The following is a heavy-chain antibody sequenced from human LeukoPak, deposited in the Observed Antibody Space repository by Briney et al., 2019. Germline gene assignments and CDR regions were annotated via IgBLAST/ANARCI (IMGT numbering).Heavy chain of an antibody. J-gene: IGHJ4*02. CDR3: ARLWTRDYYFDY. Sequence: SETLSLTCTVSGGSISSSSYFWGWIRQPPGKGLEWIGNIYHSGTTYYNPSLKSRVTISVDTSKNQFSLKLSSVTAADTAVYYCARLWTRDYYFDYWGQGTLVTVSS. CDR2: IYHSGTT. D-gene: IGHD3-10*01. V-gene: IGHV4-39*01. CDR1: GGSISSSSYF.